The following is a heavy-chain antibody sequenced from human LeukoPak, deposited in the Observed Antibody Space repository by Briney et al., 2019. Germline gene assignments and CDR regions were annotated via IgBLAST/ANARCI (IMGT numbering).Heavy chain of an antibody. V-gene: IGHV4-34*01. CDR1: GGSFSGYY. CDR2: INHSGST. D-gene: IGHD2-15*01. CDR3: ARARDIGYMDV. Sequence: SKTLSLTCAVYGGSFSGYYWSWIRQPPGKGLEWIGEINHSGSTNYNPSLRSRVTISVDTSKNQFSLKLSSVTAADTAVYYCARARDIGYMDVWGKGTTVTVSS. J-gene: IGHJ6*03.